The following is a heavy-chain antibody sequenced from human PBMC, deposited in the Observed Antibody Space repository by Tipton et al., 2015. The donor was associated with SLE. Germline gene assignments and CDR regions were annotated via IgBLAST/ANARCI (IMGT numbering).Heavy chain of an antibody. J-gene: IGHJ6*02. CDR3: ARVAGTPGYYYSMFV. D-gene: IGHD1-7*01. CDR1: GFTFSNYA. Sequence: GSLRLSCAASGFTFSNYAMSWVRQAPGKGLEWVSYISGSGNTITYGDSVKGRFTISRDNAKNSLYLQMDSLRPEDTAMYYCARVAGTPGYYYSMFVWGQGTTVTVSS. V-gene: IGHV3-48*01. CDR2: ISGSGNTI.